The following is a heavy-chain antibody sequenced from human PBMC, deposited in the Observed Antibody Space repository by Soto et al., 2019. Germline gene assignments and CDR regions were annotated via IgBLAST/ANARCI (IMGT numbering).Heavy chain of an antibody. CDR1: SGSISTGNW. J-gene: IGHJ4*02. CDR3: ARVFSSGSGWMYYFDF. Sequence: QVELQESGPRLVKSSGTLSLTCEVSSGSISTGNWWSWVRHPPGKGLEWIGEIYYTGATNYNPSLKSRVTMTIAKSQDQFSLILTSATAADTAVYYCARVFSSGSGWMYYFDFWGQGILVSVSS. V-gene: IGHV4-4*02. CDR2: IYYTGAT. D-gene: IGHD6-25*01.